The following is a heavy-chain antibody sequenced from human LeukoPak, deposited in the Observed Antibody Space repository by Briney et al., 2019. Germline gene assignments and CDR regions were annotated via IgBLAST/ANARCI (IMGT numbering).Heavy chain of an antibody. D-gene: IGHD2-2*01. J-gene: IGHJ6*04. CDR1: GFTFSSYA. Sequence: GGSLRLSCAASGFTFSSYAMSWVRQAPGKGLEWVSAISGSGGSTYYADSVKGRFTISRDNSKNTLYLQMNSLRAEDTAVYYCAKGGTGYCSSTSCLIFDCYYYGMDVWGKGTTVTVSS. CDR2: ISGSGGST. CDR3: AKGGTGYCSSTSCLIFDCYYYGMDV. V-gene: IGHV3-23*01.